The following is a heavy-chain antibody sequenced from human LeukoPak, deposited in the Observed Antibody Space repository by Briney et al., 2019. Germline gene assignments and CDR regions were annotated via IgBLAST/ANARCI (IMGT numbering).Heavy chain of an antibody. V-gene: IGHV4-61*01. CDR1: GGSISSGSYY. CDR2: IYYSGST. J-gene: IGHJ2*01. CDR3: ARRVRDSSGWWEVGYFDL. Sequence: SETLSLTCTVSGGSISSGSYYWSWIRQPPGKGLEWIGYIYYSGSTNYNPSLKSRVTISVDTSKNQFSLKLSSVTAADTAVYYCARRVRDSSGWWEVGYFDLWGRGTLVTVSS. D-gene: IGHD6-19*01.